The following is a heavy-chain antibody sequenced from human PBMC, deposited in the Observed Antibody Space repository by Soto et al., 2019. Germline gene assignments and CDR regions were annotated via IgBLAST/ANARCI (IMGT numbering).Heavy chain of an antibody. Sequence: QVQLVQSGAEVKKPGASVKVSCKASGYTFTSYGISWVRQAPGQGLEWMGWISAYNGNTNYAQKLQGRGTMTTDTYTSTADMDLRNLRSDDTAVDYCALDWGRVAVAYGTQYYYYYGMDVWGQGTTVTVSS. V-gene: IGHV1-18*04. J-gene: IGHJ6*02. CDR3: ALDWGRVAVAYGTQYYYYYGMDV. D-gene: IGHD6-19*01. CDR1: GYTFTSYG. CDR2: ISAYNGNT.